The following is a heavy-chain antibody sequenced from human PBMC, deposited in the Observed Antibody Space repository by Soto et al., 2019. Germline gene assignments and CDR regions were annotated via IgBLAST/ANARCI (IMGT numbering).Heavy chain of an antibody. D-gene: IGHD3-22*01. J-gene: IGHJ6*02. CDR3: ARDRYYYDSSGYYPYYYYGMDV. V-gene: IGHV3-11*01. Sequence: PGGSLRLSCAASGFTFSDYYMSWIRQAPGKGLEWVSYITSSGSTIYYADSVKGRFTISRDNAKNSLYLQMNSLRAEDTAVYYCARDRYYYDSSGYYPYYYYGMDVWGQGTTVTVSS. CDR1: GFTFSDYY. CDR2: ITSSGSTI.